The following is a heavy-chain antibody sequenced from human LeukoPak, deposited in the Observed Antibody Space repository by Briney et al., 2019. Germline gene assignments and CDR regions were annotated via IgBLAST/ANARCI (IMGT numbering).Heavy chain of an antibody. V-gene: IGHV3-21*04. CDR1: GFTFSSYW. CDR3: ARRAGAYSHPYDY. J-gene: IGHJ4*02. Sequence: GGSLILSCAASGFTFSSYWMSWVRQAPGKGLEWVSSISSSSSYIYYADSVKGRFTISRDNSKNTLYLQMNSLRAEDTAVYYCARRAGAYSHPYDYWGQGTLVTVSS. D-gene: IGHD4/OR15-4a*01. CDR2: ISSSSSYI.